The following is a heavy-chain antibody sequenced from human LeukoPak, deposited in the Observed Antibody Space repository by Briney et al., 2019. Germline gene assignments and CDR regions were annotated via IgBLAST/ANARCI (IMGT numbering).Heavy chain of an antibody. D-gene: IGHD1-26*01. CDR3: ARDRRWELLFYYYMDV. CDR2: ISSSSSYI. V-gene: IGHV3-21*01. J-gene: IGHJ6*03. Sequence: GGSLRLSCAASGFTFSSYGMNWVRQAPGKGLEWVSSISSSSSYIYYADSVKGRFTISRDNAKNSLYLQMNSLRAEDTAVYYCARDRRWELLFYYYMDVWGKGTTVTVSS. CDR1: GFTFSSYG.